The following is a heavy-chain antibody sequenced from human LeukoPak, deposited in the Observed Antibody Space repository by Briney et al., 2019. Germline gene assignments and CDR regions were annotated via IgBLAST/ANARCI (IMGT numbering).Heavy chain of an antibody. CDR1: GYTFTSYY. V-gene: IGHV1-46*01. CDR2: INPSGGST. D-gene: IGHD3-10*01. CDR3: ARDGFSPYSGTSTWFDP. J-gene: IGHJ5*02. Sequence: ASVKVSCKASGYTFTSYYMHWVRQAPGQGLEWMGIINPSGGSTSYAQKFQGRVTMTSGMSTSTVYMELSSLRSEDTAVYYCARDGFSPYSGTSTWFDPWGQGTLVTVSS.